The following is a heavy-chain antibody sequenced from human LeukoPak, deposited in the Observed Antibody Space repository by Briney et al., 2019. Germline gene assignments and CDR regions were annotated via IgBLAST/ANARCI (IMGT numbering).Heavy chain of an antibody. Sequence: GGSLRLSCAVSGFTFNNYAMNWVRQAPGKGLEWVSSISSSSSYIYYADSVKGRFTISRDNAKNSLYLQMNSLRAEDTAVYYCARDLLQGYYYDSSPPKYWGQGTLVTVSS. CDR3: ARDLLQGYYYDSSPPKY. CDR2: ISSSSSYI. CDR1: GFTFNNYA. D-gene: IGHD3-22*01. J-gene: IGHJ4*02. V-gene: IGHV3-21*01.